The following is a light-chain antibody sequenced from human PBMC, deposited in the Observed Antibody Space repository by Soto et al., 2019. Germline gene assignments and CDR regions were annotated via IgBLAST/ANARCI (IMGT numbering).Light chain of an antibody. V-gene: IGKV1-5*01. J-gene: IGKJ1*01. CDR1: QGISRL. Sequence: DIQMTQSPSTLSASVGDRVTITCRASQGISRLLAWYQQHPGRAPKLLIYDSSSLESGVPSGFSGSGSGTEFTLTISSLQRDDFETYYCQRYSTYWTFGQGNKVEI. CDR3: QRYSTYWT. CDR2: DSS.